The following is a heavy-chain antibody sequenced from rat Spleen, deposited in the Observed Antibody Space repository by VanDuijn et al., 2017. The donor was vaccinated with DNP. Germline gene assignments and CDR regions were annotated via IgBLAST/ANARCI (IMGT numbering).Heavy chain of an antibody. CDR1: AYSITTNY. CDR2: ISYSGST. CDR3: ARWSDYFDY. Sequence: EVQLQESGPGLVKPSQSLSLTCSVTAYSITTNYWGWMRKFPGNKMEWVGHISYSGSTSYNPSLKSRISITRDTSKNQFFLHLNSVTTEDTATYYCARWSDYFDYWGQGVMVTVSS. J-gene: IGHJ2*01. V-gene: IGHV3-1*01.